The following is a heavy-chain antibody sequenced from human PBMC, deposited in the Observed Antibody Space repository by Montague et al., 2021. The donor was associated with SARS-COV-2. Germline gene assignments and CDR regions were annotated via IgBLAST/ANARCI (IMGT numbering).Heavy chain of an antibody. Sequence: SLRLSCAASGFSVSSKYMTWVRQPPGKGLEWVSTIYSGDTAYYTDSVQGRFTISRDHSKNTVFLQMNSLRDEDTALYYCATFYVDTVSVTNAFDLWGQGTLVSVSS. V-gene: IGHV3-53*01. CDR1: GFSVSSKY. CDR3: ATFYVDTVSVTNAFDL. CDR2: IYSGDTA. D-gene: IGHD5-18*01. J-gene: IGHJ3*01.